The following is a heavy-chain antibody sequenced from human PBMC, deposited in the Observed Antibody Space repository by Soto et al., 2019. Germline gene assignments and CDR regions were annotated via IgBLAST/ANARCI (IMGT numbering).Heavy chain of an antibody. CDR3: AKDPTGTTSYFDY. Sequence: GGSLRLSCAASGFTFSSYGMHWVRQAPGKGLEWVAVISYDGSNKYYADSVKGRFTISRDNSKNTLYLQMNSLRAEDTAVYYCAKDPTGTTSYFDYWGQGTLVTVSS. J-gene: IGHJ4*02. D-gene: IGHD1-7*01. CDR1: GFTFSSYG. CDR2: ISYDGSNK. V-gene: IGHV3-30*18.